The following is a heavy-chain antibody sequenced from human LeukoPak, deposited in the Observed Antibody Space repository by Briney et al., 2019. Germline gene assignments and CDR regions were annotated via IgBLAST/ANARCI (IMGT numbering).Heavy chain of an antibody. Sequence: GESLKISCKGSGYSFTSYWIGWVRQMPGKGLEWMGIIYPGDSDTRYSPSFQGQVTISADKSISTAYLQWSSLKASDTAMYYCAMTEWELLQLDAFDIWGQGTMVTVSS. CDR1: GYSFTSYW. CDR2: IYPGDSDT. J-gene: IGHJ3*02. CDR3: AMTEWELLQLDAFDI. V-gene: IGHV5-51*01. D-gene: IGHD1-26*01.